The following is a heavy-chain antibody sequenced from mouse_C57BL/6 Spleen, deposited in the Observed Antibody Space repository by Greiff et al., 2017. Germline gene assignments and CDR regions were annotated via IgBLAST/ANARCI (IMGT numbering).Heavy chain of an antibody. Sequence: QVTLKESGPELVKPGASVKLSCKASGYTFTSYDINWVKQRPGQGLEWIGWIYPRDGSTKYNEKFKGKATLTVDTSSSTAYMELHSLTSEDSAVYFCARCYYGSSYLYYFDYWGQGTTLTVSS. J-gene: IGHJ2*01. D-gene: IGHD1-1*01. CDR3: ARCYYGSSYLYYFDY. V-gene: IGHV1-85*01. CDR1: GYTFTSYD. CDR2: IYPRDGST.